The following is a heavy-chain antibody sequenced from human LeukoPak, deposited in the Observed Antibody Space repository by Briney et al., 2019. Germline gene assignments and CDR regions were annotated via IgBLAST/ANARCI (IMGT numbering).Heavy chain of an antibody. CDR3: AGYYASGVSAYDYFGMDV. Sequence: SETLSLTCAVSGFSISSGYYWGWIRQPPGKGLEWIGNMSHNRGTYYNSSLKSRVTISMDTSKNQFSLRLSSVTAADTAVYHCAGYYASGVSAYDYFGMDVWGKGTTITVSS. CDR2: MSHNRGT. J-gene: IGHJ6*04. V-gene: IGHV4-38-2*01. CDR1: GFSISSGYY. D-gene: IGHD3-10*01.